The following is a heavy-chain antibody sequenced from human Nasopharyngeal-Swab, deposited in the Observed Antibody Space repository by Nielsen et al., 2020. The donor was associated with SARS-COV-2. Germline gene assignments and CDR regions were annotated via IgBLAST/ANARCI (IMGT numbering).Heavy chain of an antibody. CDR3: ARVITFGGVIVSYFDY. J-gene: IGHJ4*02. Sequence: VRQMPGKGLEWMGIIYPGDSDTRYSPSFQGQVTISADKSISTAYLQWSSLKASGTAMYYCARVITFGGVIVSYFDYWGQGTLVTVSS. V-gene: IGHV5-51*01. CDR2: IYPGDSDT. D-gene: IGHD3-16*02.